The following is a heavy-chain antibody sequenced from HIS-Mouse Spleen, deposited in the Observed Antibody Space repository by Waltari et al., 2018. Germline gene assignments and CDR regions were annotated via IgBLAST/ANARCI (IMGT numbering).Heavy chain of an antibody. CDR3: ARGEGRELKVDY. CDR2: IYYSGST. J-gene: IGHJ4*02. Sequence: QLQLQESGPGLVKPSETLSLTCTVSGGSISSSSYYWSWIRQHPGKGLEWIGYIYYSGSTYYNPSLKSRVTISVDTSKNQFSLKLSSVTAADTAVYYCARGEGRELKVDYWGQGTLVTVSS. CDR1: GGSISSSSYY. V-gene: IGHV4-31*03. D-gene: IGHD1-7*01.